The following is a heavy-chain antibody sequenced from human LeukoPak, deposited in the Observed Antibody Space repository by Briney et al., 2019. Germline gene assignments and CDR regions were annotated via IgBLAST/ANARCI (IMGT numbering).Heavy chain of an antibody. CDR1: GDSISYYH. J-gene: IGHJ6*02. CDR3: ARDFDCTGGSCYYVDV. V-gene: IGHV4-4*07. Sequence: PSETLSLTCSVSGDSISYYHWAWVRQPAGRALEWIGRIYTSGYTHYNPSVRGRASIAIDTSENQFSLTLTSVTATDTAVYYCARDFDCTGGSCYYVDVWGQGTTVTVSS. D-gene: IGHD2-15*01. CDR2: IYTSGYT.